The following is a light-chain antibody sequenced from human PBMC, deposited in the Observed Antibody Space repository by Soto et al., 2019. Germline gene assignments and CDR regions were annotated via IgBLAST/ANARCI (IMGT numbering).Light chain of an antibody. CDR3: QQSYGTPLP. Sequence: DMEMTQSPSSLSASVGDRVTITCPASQSISNYVNWYQHKPGKVPKLLIYAASSLQSGVPTRFSGSGSGTDFTLTINSLQPEDFATYYCQQSYGTPLPFGGGTKIEIK. CDR1: QSISNY. CDR2: AAS. V-gene: IGKV1-39*01. J-gene: IGKJ4*01.